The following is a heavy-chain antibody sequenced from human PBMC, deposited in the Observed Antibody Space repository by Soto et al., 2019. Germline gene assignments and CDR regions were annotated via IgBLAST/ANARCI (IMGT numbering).Heavy chain of an antibody. D-gene: IGHD2-15*01. V-gene: IGHV4-31*03. J-gene: IGHJ5*02. CDR2: VYHSGTT. CDR3: AREGVGTTPGWFDP. Sequence: QVQLQESGPGLVKPSQTLSLTCTVSGASITSVGYSWTWIRQHPGKGLEWIGYVYHSGTTYYNPSLKSRATISVDTSKNKFYLRLTSVTAADTAIYYCAREGVGTTPGWFDPWGQGTLVTVSS. CDR1: GASITSVGYS.